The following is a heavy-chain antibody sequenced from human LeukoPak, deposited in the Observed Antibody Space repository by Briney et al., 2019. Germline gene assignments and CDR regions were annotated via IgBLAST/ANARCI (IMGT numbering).Heavy chain of an antibody. V-gene: IGHV1-24*01. CDR1: GSILTELS. CDR2: FDPQDAET. J-gene: IGHJ4*02. CDR3: STLRAVAIDFDY. Sequence: ASVKVSCKVSGSILTELSINWVRQAPGKGLEWMGGFDPQDAETNYAQKFQGRVTMTEDTSTDTAHMELSRLRSEDTAVYYCSTLRAVAIDFDYWGQGTLVTVSS. D-gene: IGHD6-19*01.